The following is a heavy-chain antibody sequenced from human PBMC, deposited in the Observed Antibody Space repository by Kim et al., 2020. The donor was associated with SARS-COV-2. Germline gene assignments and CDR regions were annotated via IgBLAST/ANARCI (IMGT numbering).Heavy chain of an antibody. Sequence: ADSVKGRFTISRDNSKNTLYLQMNRLRVEDTAVYYCAKGSSNWYPRDWFDPWGQGTLVIVSS. CDR3: AKGSSNWYPRDWFDP. D-gene: IGHD6-13*01. J-gene: IGHJ5*02. V-gene: IGHV3-23*01.